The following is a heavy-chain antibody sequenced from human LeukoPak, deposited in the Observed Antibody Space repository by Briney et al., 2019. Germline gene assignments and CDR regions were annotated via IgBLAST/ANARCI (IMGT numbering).Heavy chain of an antibody. CDR1: GASVSSGSYY. J-gene: IGHJ4*02. D-gene: IGHD5-18*01. CDR3: ARGSRGYSYG. CDR2: IYYSGST. Sequence: NASETLSLTCTVSGASVSSGSYYWSWIRQPPGKGLEWIGYIYYSGSTNYNPSLKSRVTISVDMSKNQFSLKLSSVTAADTAVYYCARGSRGYSYGWGQGTLVTVSS. V-gene: IGHV4-61*01.